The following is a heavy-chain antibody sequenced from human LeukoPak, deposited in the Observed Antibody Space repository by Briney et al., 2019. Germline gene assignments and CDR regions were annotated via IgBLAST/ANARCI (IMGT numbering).Heavy chain of an antibody. CDR1: GGSISSYY. Sequence: SETLSLTCTVSGGSISSYYWSWIRQPPGKGLEWIGYIYYSGSTNYNPSLKSRVTISVDTSKNQFSLKLSSVTAADTAVYYCARGRYFDRPDYYYYYMDVWGKGTTVTISS. D-gene: IGHD3-9*01. V-gene: IGHV4-59*08. CDR3: ARGRYFDRPDYYYYYMDV. J-gene: IGHJ6*03. CDR2: IYYSGST.